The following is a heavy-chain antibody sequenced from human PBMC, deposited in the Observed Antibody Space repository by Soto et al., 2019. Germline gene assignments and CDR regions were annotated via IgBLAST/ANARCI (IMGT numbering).Heavy chain of an antibody. J-gene: IGHJ3*02. Sequence: ALMKVSCQASGYTFTSYDINWVRQATGEGLEWMGWMNPNSGNTGYAQKFQGRVTMTRNTSISTAYMELSSLRSEDTALSYCARAGLHTAFEIWGQGTMV. CDR1: GYTFTSYD. V-gene: IGHV1-8*01. CDR2: MNPNSGNT. CDR3: ARAGLHTAFEI.